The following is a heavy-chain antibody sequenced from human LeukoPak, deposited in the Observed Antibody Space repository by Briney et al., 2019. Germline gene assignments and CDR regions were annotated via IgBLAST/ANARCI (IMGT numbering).Heavy chain of an antibody. CDR2: ISDDGNDE. Sequence: PGGSLRLSCAASGFIFNSFAMHWVRQAPGKGLEWVTVISDDGNDEYYADSVKGRFTISRDNSKNTLYLQMNSLRADDTAVYFCARQVAGPYYSDNWGQGTLVTVSS. CDR3: ARQVAGPYYSDN. D-gene: IGHD6-19*01. CDR1: GFIFNSFA. J-gene: IGHJ4*02. V-gene: IGHV3-30*14.